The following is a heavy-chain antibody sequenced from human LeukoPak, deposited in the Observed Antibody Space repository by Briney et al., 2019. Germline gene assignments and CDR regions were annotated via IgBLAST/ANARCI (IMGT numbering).Heavy chain of an antibody. CDR3: TRSSYYGSGSYYNGIDY. Sequence: SGGSLRLSCAASGFTFSTYAMTWVRQAPGKGLEWVSAISGSGGSTYYADSVKGRFTISRDNSKNTLYLQMNSLKTEDTAVYYCTRSSYYGSGSYYNGIDYWGQGTLVTVSS. CDR2: ISGSGGST. V-gene: IGHV3-23*01. CDR1: GFTFSTYA. D-gene: IGHD3-10*01. J-gene: IGHJ4*02.